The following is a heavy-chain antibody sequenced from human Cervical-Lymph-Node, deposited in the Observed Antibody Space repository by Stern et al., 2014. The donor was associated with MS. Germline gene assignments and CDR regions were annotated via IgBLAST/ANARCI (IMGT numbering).Heavy chain of an antibody. J-gene: IGHJ6*02. D-gene: IGHD6-13*01. CDR2: IKQDGSEK. CDR1: AFSFNMYW. CDR3: ARDSGSGWSIDYYGMDV. V-gene: IGHV3-7*01. Sequence: EVQLVESGGGLVQPGGSLRLSCAASAFSFNMYWMSWVRQAPGKGLEWVANIKQDGSEKYYVDSVKGRFTISRDNAENLLYLQMNSLRAEDTALYYCARDSGSGWSIDYYGMDVWGQGTTVTVSS.